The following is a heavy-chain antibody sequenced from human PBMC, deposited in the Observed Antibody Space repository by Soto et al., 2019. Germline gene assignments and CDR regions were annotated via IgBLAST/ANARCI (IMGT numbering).Heavy chain of an antibody. D-gene: IGHD6-19*01. CDR3: ARVGHSSGWYGMDV. V-gene: IGHV6-1*01. Sequence: SQTLSLTCAISGDSVSSNSAAWNWIRQSPSRGLEWLGRTYYRSKWYNDYAVSVKSRITINPDTSKNQFSLQMNSVTPEDTALYYCARVGHSSGWYGMDVWGQGTTVTVSS. CDR2: TYYRSKWYN. J-gene: IGHJ6*02. CDR1: GDSVSSNSAA.